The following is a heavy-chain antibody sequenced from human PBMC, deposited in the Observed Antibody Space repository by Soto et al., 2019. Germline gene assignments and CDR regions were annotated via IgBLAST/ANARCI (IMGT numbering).Heavy chain of an antibody. J-gene: IGHJ4*02. D-gene: IGHD4-17*01. CDR1: GYTFTSYD. CDR2: MNPNSGNT. V-gene: IGHV1-8*01. CDR3: ARKVYGDYVFDY. Sequence: ASVKVSCKASGYTFTSYDINWVRQATGQGLEWMGWMNPNSGNTGYAQKFQGRVTMTRNTSISTAYMELSSLRSEDTAAYYCARKVYGDYVFDYWGQGTLVTVSS.